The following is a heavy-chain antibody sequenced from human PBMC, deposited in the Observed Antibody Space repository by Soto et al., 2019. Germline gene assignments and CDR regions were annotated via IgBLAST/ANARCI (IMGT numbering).Heavy chain of an antibody. CDR2: IYNSGST. J-gene: IGHJ4*02. CDR3: ARGPSGDKIDY. CDR1: GGSISNGDYY. Sequence: SETLSLTCTVSGGSISNGDYYWSWIRQPPRKGLEWIGYIYNSGSTFYNPTLRSRLTISVDTSKNQFSLKLTSVTAADTAVYYCARGPSGDKIDYWGQGIQVTAPQ. V-gene: IGHV4-30-4*01. D-gene: IGHD7-27*01.